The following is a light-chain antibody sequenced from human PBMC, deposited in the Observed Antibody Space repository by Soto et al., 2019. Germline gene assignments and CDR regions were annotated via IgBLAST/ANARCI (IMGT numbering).Light chain of an antibody. Sequence: KRATHSSRASQSVSSIYLAWYQQKPGQAPSLLIYATSSRATGIPDRFSGSGSGTDFSFSFSSLEPEECALYYCEGSGCSPISFAERTRLAIK. CDR3: EGSGCSPIS. J-gene: IGKJ5*01. CDR1: QSVSSIY. V-gene: IGKV3-20*01. CDR2: ATS.